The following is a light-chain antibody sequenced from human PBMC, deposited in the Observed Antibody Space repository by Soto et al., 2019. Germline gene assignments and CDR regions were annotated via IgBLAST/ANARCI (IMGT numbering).Light chain of an antibody. CDR3: QQSYGIPWT. V-gene: IGKV1-39*01. Sequence: DIAMTQSPSSLSASVGDRVTITCRASETISAYLSWYQQKPGKAPKLLIYAASGLQSGVPSRFSGRGSGTDFTLTISSLQPDDFAIYYCQQSYGIPWTFGQGTKVEVK. J-gene: IGKJ1*01. CDR2: AAS. CDR1: ETISAY.